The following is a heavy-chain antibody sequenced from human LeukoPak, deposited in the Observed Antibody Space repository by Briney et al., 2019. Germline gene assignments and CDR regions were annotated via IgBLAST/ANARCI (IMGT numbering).Heavy chain of an antibody. V-gene: IGHV3-30-3*01. D-gene: IGHD6-19*01. CDR2: ISYDGSNK. Sequence: PGGSLRLSCAASGFTFSSYAMHWVRQAPGKGLEWVAVISYDGSNKYYADSVKGRFTISRDNSKNTLYLHMNSLRAEDTAVYYCARDLIHRQQWLWYYWGQGTLVTVSS. J-gene: IGHJ4*02. CDR3: ARDLIHRQQWLWYY. CDR1: GFTFSSYA.